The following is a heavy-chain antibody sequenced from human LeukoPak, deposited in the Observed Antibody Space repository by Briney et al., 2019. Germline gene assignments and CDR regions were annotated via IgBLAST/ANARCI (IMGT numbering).Heavy chain of an antibody. Sequence: GGSLRLSCAAYGLTVSSEYLAWVRQAPGKGLEWISVIYGAGATYYADSVEGRFTISRDTYNNALYLQMNSLRVENTAVYHCARLLPASRHYFDYWGRGTPVTVSS. CDR3: ARLLPASRHYFDY. V-gene: IGHV3-53*01. D-gene: IGHD6-6*01. CDR2: IYGAGAT. J-gene: IGHJ4*02. CDR1: GLTVSSEY.